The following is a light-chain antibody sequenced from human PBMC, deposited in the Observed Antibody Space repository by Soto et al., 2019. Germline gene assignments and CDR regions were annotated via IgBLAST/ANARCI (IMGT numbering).Light chain of an antibody. CDR1: SSNIGAGYD. CDR2: GDS. CDR3: QSYDSSHYV. J-gene: IGLJ1*01. Sequence: VLTQPPSVSGAPGQRGTISCTGGSSNIGAGYDVHWYQQLPGTAPKLLIYGDSNRPSGVPDRFSGSKSGTSASLAITGLQAEDEADYYCQSYDSSHYVFGTGTKVTVL. V-gene: IGLV1-40*01.